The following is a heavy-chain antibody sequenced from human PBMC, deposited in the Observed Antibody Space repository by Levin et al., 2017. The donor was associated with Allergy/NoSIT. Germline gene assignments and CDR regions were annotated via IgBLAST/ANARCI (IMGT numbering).Heavy chain of an antibody. V-gene: IGHV4-59*01. CDR3: ARVPLYSGSHQGYYYGMDV. D-gene: IGHD1-26*01. CDR2: IYYSGST. Sequence: KSSETLSLTCTVSGGSISSYYWNWIRQPPGKGLEWIGYIYYSGSTNYNPSLKSRVTISIDTSKNQFSLKLTSVTAADPAGYYCARVPLYSGSHQGYYYGMDVWGQGTTVTVSS. J-gene: IGHJ6*02. CDR1: GGSISSYY.